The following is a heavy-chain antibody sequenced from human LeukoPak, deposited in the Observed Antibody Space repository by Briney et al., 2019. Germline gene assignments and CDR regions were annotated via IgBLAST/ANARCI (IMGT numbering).Heavy chain of an antibody. D-gene: IGHD4-4*01. Sequence: PGGSLRLSCAASGFTFSSYWMSWVRQAPGKGLEWVANIKQDGSEKYYVDSVKGRFTISRDNAKNSLYLQMNSLRAEDTAAYYCARGSTRTVPEYYFDYWGQGTLVTVSS. CDR1: GFTFSSYW. V-gene: IGHV3-7*01. CDR3: ARGSTRTVPEYYFDY. CDR2: IKQDGSEK. J-gene: IGHJ4*02.